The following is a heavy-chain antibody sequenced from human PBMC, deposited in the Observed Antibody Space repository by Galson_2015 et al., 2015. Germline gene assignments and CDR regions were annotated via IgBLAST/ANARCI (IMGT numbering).Heavy chain of an antibody. CDR2: IKQDGSEK. CDR3: ARVNYYYYYTDV. V-gene: IGHV3-7*01. CDR1: GFTFSSYW. J-gene: IGHJ6*03. Sequence: SLRLSCATPGFTFSSYWMSWVRQAPGKGLEWVANIKQDGSEKYYVDSVKGRFTISRDNAKNSLYLQMNSLRAEDTAVYYCARVNYYYYYTDVWGKGTTVTVSS.